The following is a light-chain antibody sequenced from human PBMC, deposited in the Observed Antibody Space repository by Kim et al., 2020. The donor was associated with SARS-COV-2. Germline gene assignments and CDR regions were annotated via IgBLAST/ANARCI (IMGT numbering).Light chain of an antibody. CDR3: SSYAGSNILV. V-gene: IGLV2-8*01. CDR1: SSDVGGYNY. J-gene: IGLJ2*01. Sequence: QSALTQPPSASGSPGQSVTISCTGTSSDVGGYNYVSWYQQHPGKAPKLIIYEVSKRPSGVPDRFSGSKSGNTASLTVSGLQAEDEADYYCSSYAGSNILVFGGGTQLTVL. CDR2: EVS.